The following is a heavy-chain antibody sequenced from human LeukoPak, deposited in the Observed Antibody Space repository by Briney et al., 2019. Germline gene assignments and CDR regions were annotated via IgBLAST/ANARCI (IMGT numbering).Heavy chain of an antibody. CDR1: GYIFTDYY. Sequence: GASVKVSCKASGYIFTDYYMHWVRQAPGQGLEWMGWISAYNGNTNYAQKFQGRVTMTTETSTRTAYMEVRSLRSDDTAVYYCARDSSLLTGVAIDYWGQGTLVTVSS. CDR2: ISAYNGNT. V-gene: IGHV1-18*04. D-gene: IGHD3-3*01. J-gene: IGHJ4*02. CDR3: ARDSSLLTGVAIDY.